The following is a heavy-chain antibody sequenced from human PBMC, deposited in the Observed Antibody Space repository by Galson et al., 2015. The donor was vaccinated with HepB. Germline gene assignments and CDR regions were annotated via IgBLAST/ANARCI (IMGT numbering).Heavy chain of an antibody. CDR1: GFTFSNAW. D-gene: IGHD4-17*01. CDR2: IKSKTDGGTT. J-gene: IGHJ4*02. CDR3: TTGRYGDYFDY. V-gene: IGHV3-15*01. Sequence: SLRLSCAASGFTFSNAWMSWVRQAPGKGLEWVGRIKSKTDGGTTDYAAPVKGRFTISRDDSKNTLYLQMNSLKTEDTAVYYCTTGRYGDYFDYWGQGTLVTVSS.